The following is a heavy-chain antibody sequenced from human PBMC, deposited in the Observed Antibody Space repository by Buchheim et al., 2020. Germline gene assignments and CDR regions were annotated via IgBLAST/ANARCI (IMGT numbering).Heavy chain of an antibody. CDR1: GFTFSSYA. CDR2: ISGSGGST. Sequence: EVQLLESGGGLVQPGGSLRLSCAASGFTFSSYAMSWVRQAPGKGLEWVSAISGSGGSTYYADSVKGRFTISRDNSKNTLYLQMNSLRAEDTAVYYCAKLLRRIVLVPAATMGHSSDYWGQGTL. J-gene: IGHJ4*02. D-gene: IGHD2-2*01. V-gene: IGHV3-23*01. CDR3: AKLLRRIVLVPAATMGHSSDY.